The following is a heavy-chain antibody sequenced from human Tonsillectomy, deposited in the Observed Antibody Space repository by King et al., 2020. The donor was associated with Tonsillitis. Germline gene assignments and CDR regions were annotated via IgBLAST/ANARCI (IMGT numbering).Heavy chain of an antibody. Sequence: QLVQSGAEVKKPGSSVKVSCKASGDTFSSYAISWVRQAPGQGLEGRGRIIPILGMANYAQKFQGRVTITADKSTSTAYMELSSLRSEDTSVYYCARDSLGVAFDYWGQGTLVTVPS. D-gene: IGHD3-3*01. CDR3: ARDSLGVAFDY. CDR2: IIPILGMA. J-gene: IGHJ4*02. CDR1: GDTFSSYA. V-gene: IGHV1-69*09.